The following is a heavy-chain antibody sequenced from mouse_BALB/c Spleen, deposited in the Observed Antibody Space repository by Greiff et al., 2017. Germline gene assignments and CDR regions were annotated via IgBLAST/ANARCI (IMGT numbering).Heavy chain of an antibody. CDR1: GFTFSSFG. CDR2: ISSGSSTI. J-gene: IGHJ3*01. V-gene: IGHV5-17*02. D-gene: IGHD1-2*01. Sequence: EVKLMESGGGLVQPGGSRKLSCAASGFTFSSFGMHWVRQAPEKGLEWVAYISSGSSTIYYADTVKGRFTISRDNPKNTLFLQMTSLRSEDTAMYYCARGDYYGYWFAYWGQGTLVTVSA. CDR3: ARGDYYGYWFAY.